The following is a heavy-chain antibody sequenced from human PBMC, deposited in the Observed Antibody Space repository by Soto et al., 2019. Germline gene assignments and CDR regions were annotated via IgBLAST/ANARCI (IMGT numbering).Heavy chain of an antibody. Sequence: QVQLVQSGAEVKKPGASVNVSCKASGYTFTGYYMHWVRQAPGQGLEWMGWINPNSGGTNYAQKFQGWVTMTRDTSISTAYMELSRLRSDDTAVYYCARAVACSSTSCYGYYYYGMDVWGQGTTVTVSS. CDR3: ARAVACSSTSCYGYYYYGMDV. V-gene: IGHV1-2*04. CDR1: GYTFTGYY. D-gene: IGHD2-2*01. J-gene: IGHJ6*02. CDR2: INPNSGGT.